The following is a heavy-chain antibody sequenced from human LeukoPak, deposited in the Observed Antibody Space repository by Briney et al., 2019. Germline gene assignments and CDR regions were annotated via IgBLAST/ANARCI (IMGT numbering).Heavy chain of an antibody. CDR3: TRGGRNTSYYWYY. J-gene: IGHJ4*02. CDR1: GFTFSSYS. Sequence: GGSLRLSCAASGFTFSSYSMNWVRQAPGKGLEWVATIKRDGTETYYVDSVRGRFTISRDNAENSVYLRMNSLRDEDTAVYYCTRGGRNTSYYWYYWGQGTLVSVSS. CDR2: IKRDGTET. D-gene: IGHD1-26*01. V-gene: IGHV3-7*01.